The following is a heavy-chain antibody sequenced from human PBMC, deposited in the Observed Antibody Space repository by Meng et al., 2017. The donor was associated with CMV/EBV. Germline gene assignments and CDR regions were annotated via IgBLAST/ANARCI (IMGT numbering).Heavy chain of an antibody. CDR2: IYYSGST. D-gene: IGHD3-10*01. CDR3: ARGPMVRGVIGYYYYGMDV. CDR1: GGSISSSSYY. V-gene: IGHV4-30-4*08. J-gene: IGHJ6*02. Sequence: SETLSLTCTVSGGSISSSSYYWGWIRQPPGKGLEWIGYIYYSGSTYYNPSLKSRVTISVDTSKNQFSLKLSSVTAADTAVYYCARGPMVRGVIGYYYYGMDVWGQGTTVTVSS.